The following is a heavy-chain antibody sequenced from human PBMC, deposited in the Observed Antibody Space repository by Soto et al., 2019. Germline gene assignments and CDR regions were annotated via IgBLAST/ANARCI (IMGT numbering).Heavy chain of an antibody. CDR3: TTGALGN. CDR1: GFTFSYAW. V-gene: IGHV3-15*01. Sequence: GGSLRLSCAASGFTFSYAWMSWVRQTPGKGLEWVGRLRSKSDGGTIDYPAPVKGRFTISRDDSKNTLYLQMNSLQSEDTAVYYCTTGALGNWGQGTLVTVSS. CDR2: LRSKSDGGTI. J-gene: IGHJ4*02. D-gene: IGHD1-26*01.